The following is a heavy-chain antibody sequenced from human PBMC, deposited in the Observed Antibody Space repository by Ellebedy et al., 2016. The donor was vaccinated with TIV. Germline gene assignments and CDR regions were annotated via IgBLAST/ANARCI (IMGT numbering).Heavy chain of an antibody. J-gene: IGHJ6*02. V-gene: IGHV3-48*03. CDR3: ARASDTSGYFQRGYYYYGLDV. Sequence: PGGSLRLSCAASGFNFHSYEMNWVRQAPGKGLEWLSYISTSGGTIYYADSVKGRFTISRDNAKNSLYLHMHSLRAEDTALYYCARASDTSGYFQRGYYYYGLDVWGQGTTVTVSS. CDR1: GFNFHSYE. CDR2: ISTSGGTI. D-gene: IGHD3-22*01.